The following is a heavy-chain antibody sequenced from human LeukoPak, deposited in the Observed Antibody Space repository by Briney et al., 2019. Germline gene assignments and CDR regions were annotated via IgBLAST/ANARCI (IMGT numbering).Heavy chain of an antibody. D-gene: IGHD3-3*01. CDR3: AKDHGFWRGPNWFDP. CDR2: ISGSGGST. Sequence: GGSLRLSCAASGFTFSSYAMSWVRQAPGKGLEWVSAISGSGGSTYYADSVKGRFTISRDNSKNTLYLQMNSLRAEDTAVYYCAKDHGFWRGPNWFDPWGQGTLVTVSS. CDR1: GFTFSSYA. V-gene: IGHV3-23*01. J-gene: IGHJ5*02.